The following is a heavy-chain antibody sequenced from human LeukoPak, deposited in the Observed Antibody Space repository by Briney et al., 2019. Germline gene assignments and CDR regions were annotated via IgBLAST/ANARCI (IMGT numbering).Heavy chain of an antibody. CDR2: IYPGDSDT. CDR3: ARQSSRSFDP. J-gene: IGHJ5*02. D-gene: IGHD6-19*01. CDR1: GYFFTTYW. V-gene: IGHV5-51*01. Sequence: GESLKISCKASGYFFTTYWIAWVRQMPGKGLEWMGIIYPGDSDTKYSPSFQGQVTISADKSINTAYLQWSSLKASDTAIYYCARQSSRSFDPWGQGTLVTVSS.